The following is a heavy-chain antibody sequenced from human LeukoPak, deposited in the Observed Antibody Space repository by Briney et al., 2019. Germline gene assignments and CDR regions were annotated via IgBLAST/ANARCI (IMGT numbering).Heavy chain of an antibody. D-gene: IGHD2-2*02. J-gene: IGHJ4*02. CDR2: INPDSGGT. CDR1: GYTFTHYY. CDR3: ANTVPSGSDESDY. Sequence: ASVKVSCKASGYTFTHYYMHWVRQAPGQGLEWMGWINPDSGGTFYAQKFQGRVTMTRDTSVSTAYLELSRLRSDDTAVYYCANTVPSGSDESDYWGQGTLVTVSS. V-gene: IGHV1-2*02.